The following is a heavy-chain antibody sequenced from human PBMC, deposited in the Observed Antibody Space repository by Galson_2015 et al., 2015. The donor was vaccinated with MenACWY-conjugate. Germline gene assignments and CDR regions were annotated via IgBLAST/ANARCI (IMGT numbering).Heavy chain of an antibody. CDR3: AKERYIGAVAGTPLDY. D-gene: IGHD6-19*01. CDR1: GFTFSSYG. J-gene: IGHJ4*02. Sequence: SLRLSCAASGFTFSSYGMHWVRQAPGKGLEWVAVISYDGSNKYYADSVKGRFTISRDNSKNTLYLQMNSLRAEDTAVYYCAKERYIGAVAGTPLDYWGQGTLVTVSS. V-gene: IGHV3-30*18. CDR2: ISYDGSNK.